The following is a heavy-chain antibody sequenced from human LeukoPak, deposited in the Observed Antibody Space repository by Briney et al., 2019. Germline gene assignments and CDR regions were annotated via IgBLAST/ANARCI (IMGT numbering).Heavy chain of an antibody. CDR2: IYYSGST. V-gene: IGHV4-31*03. Sequence: SETLSLTCTVSGGSISSGGYYWSWIRQHPGKGLEWIGYIYYSGSTYYNPSLKSRVTISVDTSKNQFSLKLSSVTAADTAVYYCARDRYSSGQFDYWGQGTLVTVSS. CDR3: ARDRYSSGQFDY. CDR1: GGSISSGGYY. J-gene: IGHJ4*02. D-gene: IGHD6-19*01.